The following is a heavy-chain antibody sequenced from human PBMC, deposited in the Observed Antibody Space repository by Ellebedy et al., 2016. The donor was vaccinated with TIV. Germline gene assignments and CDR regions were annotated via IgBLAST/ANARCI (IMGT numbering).Heavy chain of an antibody. CDR1: GYKFTAYY. J-gene: IGHJ4*02. CDR3: ARVTDGDYGDY. V-gene: IGHV1-2*02. D-gene: IGHD4-17*01. Sequence: AASVKVSCKASGYKFTAYYIHWVRQAPGQGLEWMGWINPYSGATHYARKFQGRVTMTRDTSITTAYMELTGLRPDDTAVFFCARVTDGDYGDYWGQGTLVTVSS. CDR2: INPYSGAT.